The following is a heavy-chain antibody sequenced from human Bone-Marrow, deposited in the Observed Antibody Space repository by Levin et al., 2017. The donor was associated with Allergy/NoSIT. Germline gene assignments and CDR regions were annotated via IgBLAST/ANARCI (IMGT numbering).Heavy chain of an antibody. CDR1: GATFSSYG. V-gene: IGHV1-69*13. CDR3: ARDGAYYDILVGLDY. Sequence: SVKVSCKASGATFSSYGMNWVRQAPGQGLEWMGGIIPISGTTKYAENFQGRLTITADASTGTTYMQLDSLRSEDTAMYYCARDGAYYDILVGLDYWGQGTLVTVSS. CDR2: IIPISGTT. J-gene: IGHJ4*02. D-gene: IGHD3-9*01.